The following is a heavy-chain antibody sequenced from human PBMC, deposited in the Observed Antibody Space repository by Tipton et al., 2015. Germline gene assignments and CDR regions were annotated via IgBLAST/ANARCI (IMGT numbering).Heavy chain of an antibody. D-gene: IGHD3-10*02. CDR2: IRRSGDDT. CDR1: GFTFANYD. Sequence: SLRLSCAASGFTFANYDMYWVRQAPGRGLEWVSGIRRSGDDTYYPDSVKGRFTISRDNSKNTLYLQMNSLRAEDTAVYFCARQTGEMLIPMYFHPWGQGTLVTVSS. J-gene: IGHJ5*02. V-gene: IGHV3-23*01. CDR3: ARQTGEMLIPMYFHP.